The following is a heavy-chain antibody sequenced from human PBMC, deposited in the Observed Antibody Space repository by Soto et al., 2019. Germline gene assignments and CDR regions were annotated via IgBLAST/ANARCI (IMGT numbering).Heavy chain of an antibody. Sequence: ASVKVSCKTSGYTFTSYGITWVRQAPGQGLEWMGWISAYNGNTNYAQKLQGRVTMTTDTSTSTAYMELRSLRSDDTAVYYCASLPHPMRLVNQPALHYCGQGTLVTVSA. CDR3: ASLPHPMRLVNQPALHY. V-gene: IGHV1-18*04. CDR1: GYTFTSYG. J-gene: IGHJ4*02. D-gene: IGHD3-22*01. CDR2: ISAYNGNT.